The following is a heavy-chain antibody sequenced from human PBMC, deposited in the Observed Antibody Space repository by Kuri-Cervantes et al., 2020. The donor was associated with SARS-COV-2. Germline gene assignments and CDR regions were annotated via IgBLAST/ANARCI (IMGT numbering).Heavy chain of an antibody. V-gene: IGHV3-30-3*01. CDR2: ISYDGINK. CDR3: TREAYDYNMGFDS. D-gene: IGHD4-11*01. Sequence: GESLKISCAASGFTFASYAMHWVRQAPGKGLEWVTLISYDGINKFYADSVKGRFTISRDNSKNTLYLQMNSLRPEDTAFYYCTREAYDYNMGFDSWGQGTLVTVSS. J-gene: IGHJ4*02. CDR1: GFTFASYA.